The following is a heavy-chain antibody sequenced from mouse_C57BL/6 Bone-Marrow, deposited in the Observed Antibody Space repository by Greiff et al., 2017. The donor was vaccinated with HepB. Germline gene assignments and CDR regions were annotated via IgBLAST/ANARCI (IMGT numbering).Heavy chain of an antibody. J-gene: IGHJ1*03. CDR3: ARDYPYDGYWYFDV. CDR1: GFTFSDFY. D-gene: IGHD2-3*01. Sequence: DVKLVESGGGLVQSGRSLRLSCATSGFTFSDFYMEWVRQAPGKGLEWIAASRNKANDYTTEYSASVKGRFIVSRDTSQSILYLQMNALRAEDTAIYYCARDYPYDGYWYFDVWGTGTTVTVSS. CDR2: SRNKANDYTT. V-gene: IGHV7-1*01.